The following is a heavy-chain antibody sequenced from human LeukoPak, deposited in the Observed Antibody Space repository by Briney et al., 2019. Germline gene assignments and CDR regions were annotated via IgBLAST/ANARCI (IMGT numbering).Heavy chain of an antibody. CDR1: GYTFTVYY. V-gene: IGHV1-2*02. J-gene: IGHJ4*02. D-gene: IGHD2/OR15-2a*01. Sequence: ASVKVSFKASGYTFTVYYMHWVRQAPGQGLEWMGWINPNSGGTNYAQKFQGRVTMTRDTSISTAYMELSRLRSDDTAVYYCARVGGPLWFLYYFDYWGQGTLATVSS. CDR3: ARVGGPLWFLYYFDY. CDR2: INPNSGGT.